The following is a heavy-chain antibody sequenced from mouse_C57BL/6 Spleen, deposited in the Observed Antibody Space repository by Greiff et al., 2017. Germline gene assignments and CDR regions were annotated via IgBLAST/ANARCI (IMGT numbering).Heavy chain of an antibody. D-gene: IGHD2-3*01. CDR1: GFTFSSYG. Sequence: EVQRVESGGDLVKPGGSLKLSCAASGFTFSSYGMSWVRQTPDKRLEWVATISSGGSYTYYPDSVKGRFTISRDNAKNTLYLQMSSLKSEDTAMYYCARRDGPYYAMDYWGQGTSVTVSS. J-gene: IGHJ4*01. CDR3: ARRDGPYYAMDY. CDR2: ISSGGSYT. V-gene: IGHV5-6*01.